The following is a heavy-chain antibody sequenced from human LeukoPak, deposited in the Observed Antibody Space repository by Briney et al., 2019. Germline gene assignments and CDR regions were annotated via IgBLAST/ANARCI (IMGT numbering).Heavy chain of an antibody. V-gene: IGHV4-59*01. Sequence: PSETLSLTCTVSGGSISSYYWSWIRQPPGKGLEWIGYIYYSGSTNYNPSLKSRVTISVDTSKNQFSLKLSSVTAADTAVYYCAREIFQKISGSYYFDYWGQGTLVTVSS. CDR1: GGSISSYY. CDR2: IYYSGST. J-gene: IGHJ4*02. CDR3: AREIFQKISGSYYFDY. D-gene: IGHD1-26*01.